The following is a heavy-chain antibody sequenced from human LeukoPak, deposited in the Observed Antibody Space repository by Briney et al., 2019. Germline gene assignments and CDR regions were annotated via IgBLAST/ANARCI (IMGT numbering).Heavy chain of an antibody. V-gene: IGHV1-18*04. Sequence: ASVKLSCKASGHTFTDYYMHWVRQAPGQGLEWMGWISAYNGNTNYAQKLQGRITMTTDTSTSTAYMDLRSLRSDDTAVYYCARDYYDSSGYLRDYWGQGTLVTVSS. CDR2: ISAYNGNT. CDR1: GHTFTDYY. J-gene: IGHJ4*02. CDR3: ARDYYDSSGYLRDY. D-gene: IGHD3-22*01.